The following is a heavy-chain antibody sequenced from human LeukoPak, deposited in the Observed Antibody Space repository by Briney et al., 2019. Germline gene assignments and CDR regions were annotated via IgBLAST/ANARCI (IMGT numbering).Heavy chain of an antibody. Sequence: SVNVSCKASRYTFTAYYMHRVRQAPGQGLEWMGRINPNSGGTNYAQKFQGRVTIPKDTFISTAYMELSRLRSEDTGVYYCAGEGDFWSGSDYWGQGTLVTVSS. CDR2: INPNSGGT. J-gene: IGHJ4*02. CDR3: AGEGDFWSGSDY. CDR1: RYTFTAYY. V-gene: IGHV1-2*05. D-gene: IGHD3-3*01.